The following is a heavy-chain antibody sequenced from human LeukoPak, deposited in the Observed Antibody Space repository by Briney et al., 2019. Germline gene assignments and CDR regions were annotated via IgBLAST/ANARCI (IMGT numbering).Heavy chain of an antibody. CDR1: GYTFTSYY. D-gene: IGHD2-2*01. CDR2: INPNSGGT. CDR3: ARASYCSSTSCSFDY. V-gene: IGHV1-2*04. J-gene: IGHJ4*02. Sequence: GASVKVSCKASGYTFTSYYMHWVRQSPGQGLEWMGWINPNSGGTNYAQKFQGWVTMTRDTSISTAYMELSRLRSDDTAVYYCARASYCSSTSCSFDYWGQGTLVTVSS.